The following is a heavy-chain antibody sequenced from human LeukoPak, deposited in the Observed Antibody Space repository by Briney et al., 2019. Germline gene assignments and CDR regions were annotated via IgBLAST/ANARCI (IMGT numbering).Heavy chain of an antibody. V-gene: IGHV3-30*02. CDR3: AKPVIPSSYQETYYMDV. CDR2: IRHDESRT. J-gene: IGHJ6*03. Sequence: GGSLRLSCAASGLIFSAYGMHWVRQAPGEGLEWVAYIRHDESRTFYADSVKGRFTISRDDSKNTLYLQMHILRAEDTALYYCAKPVIPSSYQETYYMDVWGKGTTVTVS. D-gene: IGHD2-21*01. CDR1: GLIFSAYG.